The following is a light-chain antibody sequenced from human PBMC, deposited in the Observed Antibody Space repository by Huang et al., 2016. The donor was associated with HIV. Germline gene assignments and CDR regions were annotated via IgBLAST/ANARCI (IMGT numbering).Light chain of an antibody. Sequence: DIQMTQSPSSLSTFVGDRVTITCRASQNINTFLHWYQEKPGKAPRFLIYSASSLEHGVPSRFSGSASGTEFTLTVSSVQPDDSATYYCQQTYRTPYTFGQGTKLDI. CDR2: SAS. CDR3: QQTYRTPYT. CDR1: QNINTF. V-gene: IGKV1-39*01. J-gene: IGKJ2*01.